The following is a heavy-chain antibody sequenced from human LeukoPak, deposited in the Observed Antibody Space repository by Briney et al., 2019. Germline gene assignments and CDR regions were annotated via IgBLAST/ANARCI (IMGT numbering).Heavy chain of an antibody. J-gene: IGHJ6*02. CDR1: GFTFSSYW. CDR2: INSDGSST. Sequence: QTGGSLRLSCAASGFTFSSYWMHWVRQAPGKGLVWVSRINSDGSSTSYADSVKGRFTISRDNAKNTLYLQMNSLRAEDTAVYYCARDRPYGSGRNYYYGMDVWGQGTTVTVSS. V-gene: IGHV3-74*01. D-gene: IGHD3-10*01. CDR3: ARDRPYGSGRNYYYGMDV.